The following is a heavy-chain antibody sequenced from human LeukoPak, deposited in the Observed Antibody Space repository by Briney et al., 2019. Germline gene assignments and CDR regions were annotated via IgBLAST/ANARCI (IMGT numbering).Heavy chain of an antibody. Sequence: GGSLRLSCAASGFTFGPYTMNWVRQAPGKGLEWVSYISSSSDTIYYADSVKGRFTISRDNAKNTLYLQMNSLRAEDTAVYYCARDTKSGATGFDYWGQGTLVTVSS. CDR2: ISSSSDTI. CDR3: ARDTKSGATGFDY. J-gene: IGHJ4*02. D-gene: IGHD1-26*01. V-gene: IGHV3-48*04. CDR1: GFTFGPYT.